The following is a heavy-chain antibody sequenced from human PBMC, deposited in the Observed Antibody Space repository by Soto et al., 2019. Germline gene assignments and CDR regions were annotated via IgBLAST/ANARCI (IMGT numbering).Heavy chain of an antibody. CDR2: TYYRSKWYN. CDR1: GDSVSSNSAA. CDR3: ARGSKDSYPGSRIFDF. Sequence: SQTLSLTCAISGDSVSSNSAAWNWIRQSPSRGLEWLGRTYYRSKWYNDYAVSVKSRITINPDTSKNQFSLQLNSVTPEDTAVYYCARGSKDSYPGSRIFDFWGRGTLVTVSS. J-gene: IGHJ4*02. D-gene: IGHD2-15*01. V-gene: IGHV6-1*01.